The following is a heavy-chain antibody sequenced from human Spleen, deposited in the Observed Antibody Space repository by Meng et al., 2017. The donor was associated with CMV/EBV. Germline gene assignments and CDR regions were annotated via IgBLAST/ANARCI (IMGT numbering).Heavy chain of an antibody. CDR2: IYYSGST. V-gene: IGHV4-39*07. CDR1: GVYISRSSYY. D-gene: IGHD2-2*02. J-gene: IGHJ5*02. Sequence: LGPGLFKPSEPLALTCTVLGVYISRSSYYWGLIRQPSGKGLEWIGSIYYSGSTYYNPSLKSRVTISVDTSKNQFSLKLSSVTAADTAVYYCARGGYCSSTSCYKWFDPWGQGTLVTVSS. CDR3: ARGGYCSSTSCYKWFDP.